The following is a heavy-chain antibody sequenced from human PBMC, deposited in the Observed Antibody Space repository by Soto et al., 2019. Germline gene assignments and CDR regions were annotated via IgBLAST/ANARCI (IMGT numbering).Heavy chain of an antibody. CDR3: ARLGIAAAGTGGRGN. J-gene: IGHJ4*02. Sequence: ASVKVSCKASGYTFTGYYMHWVRQAPGQGLEWMGWINPNSGGTNYAQKLQGRVTMTRDTSISTAYMELSRLRSDDTAVYYCARLGIAAAGTGGRGNWGQGTLVTAPQ. V-gene: IGHV1-2*02. D-gene: IGHD6-13*01. CDR1: GYTFTGYY. CDR2: INPNSGGT.